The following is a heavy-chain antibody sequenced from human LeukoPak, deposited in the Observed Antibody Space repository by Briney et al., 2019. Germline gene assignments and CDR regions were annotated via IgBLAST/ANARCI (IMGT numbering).Heavy chain of an antibody. V-gene: IGHV1-69*13. J-gene: IGHJ5*02. CDR2: VIPVFGTS. Sequence: SVKLSFTASGGTFRTTGVNWVRQAPGQRLEWMGCVIPVFGTSNYPEKFPDRVSITADESTSTAYMELSSLRSEDTAVYYCATSENPVAIPITWGQGTLVSVSS. D-gene: IGHD2-21*01. CDR1: GGTFRTTG. CDR3: ATSENPVAIPIT.